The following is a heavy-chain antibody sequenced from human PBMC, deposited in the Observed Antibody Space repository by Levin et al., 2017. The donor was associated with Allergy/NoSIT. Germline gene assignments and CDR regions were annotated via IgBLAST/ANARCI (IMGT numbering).Heavy chain of an antibody. J-gene: IGHJ5*02. V-gene: IGHV3-73*01. CDR3: TRPGGAVAGGGNWFDP. CDR2: IRSKANSYAT. CDR1: GFTFSGSA. D-gene: IGHD6-19*01. Sequence: GGSLRLSCAASGFTFSGSAMHWVRQASGKGLEWVGRIRSKANSYATEYAASVKGRFTISRDDSKNTAYLQMNSLKTEDTAVYYCTRPGGAVAGGGNWFDPWGQGTLVTVSS.